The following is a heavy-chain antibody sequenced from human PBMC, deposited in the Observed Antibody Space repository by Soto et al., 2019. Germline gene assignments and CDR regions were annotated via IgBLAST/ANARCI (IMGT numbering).Heavy chain of an antibody. J-gene: IGHJ4*02. CDR2: ISAYSGDK. Sequence: QVQLVQSGAEVRKPGASVKVSCEASGYTFTTYDISWVRQAPGQGLEWLGWISAYSGDKKYAQKFQGRVTMTTDTSTITAYMKLRSLRSDDTAIYYCTRTPRGAGTFDYWGQGTLVTVSS. CDR1: GYTFTTYD. V-gene: IGHV1-18*01. D-gene: IGHD2-15*01. CDR3: TRTPRGAGTFDY.